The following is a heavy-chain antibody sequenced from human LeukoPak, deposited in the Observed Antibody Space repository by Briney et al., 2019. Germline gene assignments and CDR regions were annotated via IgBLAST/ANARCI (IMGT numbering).Heavy chain of an antibody. J-gene: IGHJ4*02. CDR1: GYTFTSYG. CDR2: ISAYNGNT. D-gene: IGHD3-10*01. CDR3: ASFSYGSGSYYTRVFDY. Sequence: ASVKVSCKASGYTFTSYGISWVRQAPGQGLEWMGWISAYNGNTNYAQKLQGRVTMTTDTSTSTAYMELRSLRSDDTAVYYWASFSYGSGSYYTRVFDYWGQGTLVTVSS. V-gene: IGHV1-18*01.